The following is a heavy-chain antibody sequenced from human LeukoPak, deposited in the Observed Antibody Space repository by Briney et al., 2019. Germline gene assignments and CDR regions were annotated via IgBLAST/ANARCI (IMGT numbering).Heavy chain of an antibody. CDR3: ARGIGSSTWYDTFDY. CDR1: GYNFPTYG. D-gene: IGHD6-13*01. J-gene: IGHJ4*02. V-gene: IGHV1-18*01. CDR2: ISSYNGNT. Sequence: ASVKVSCKASGYNFPTYGINWLRQAPGQGLEWMGWISSYNGNTNYAQKLQGRVTMTTDTSTSTAYMELTSLRSDDTAVYYCARGIGSSTWYDTFDYWGQGTLVTVSS.